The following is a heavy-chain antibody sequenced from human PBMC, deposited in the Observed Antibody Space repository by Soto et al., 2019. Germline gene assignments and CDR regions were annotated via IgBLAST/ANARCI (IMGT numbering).Heavy chain of an antibody. CDR3: ARGLILWFGELSRRGGYCYYRDG. V-gene: IGHV4-34*01. CDR1: GGSFSGYQ. J-gene: IGHJ6*03. CDR2: INDSGNI. Sequence: QVQLQQWGAGLLKPSETLSLTCAVYGGSFSGYQWTWIRQTPGKGLEWIGEINDSGNINYNPSLKSRVTIFLDTPKKQISLKLSSVTAADTAVYCCARGLILWFGELSRRGGYCYYRDGWGEGTTVIVSS. D-gene: IGHD3-10*01.